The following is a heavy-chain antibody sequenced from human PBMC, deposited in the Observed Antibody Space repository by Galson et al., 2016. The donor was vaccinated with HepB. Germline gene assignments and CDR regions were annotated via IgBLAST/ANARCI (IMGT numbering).Heavy chain of an antibody. V-gene: IGHV3-13*01. D-gene: IGHD4/OR15-4a*01. CDR3: ARGKSLLTMPWNYGLDV. Sequence: SLRLSCAASGFTFSIHDMHWVRQAPGKGLEWVSAIETAGDTYYADSVKGRFTISRENAKNFLYLQMNSLRAGDTAVYYCARGKSLLTMPWNYGLDVWGKGTTVSVSS. J-gene: IGHJ6*04. CDR2: IETAGDT. CDR1: GFTFSIHD.